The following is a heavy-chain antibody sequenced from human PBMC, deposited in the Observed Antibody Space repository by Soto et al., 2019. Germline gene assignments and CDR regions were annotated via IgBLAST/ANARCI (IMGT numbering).Heavy chain of an antibody. J-gene: IGHJ4*02. V-gene: IGHV5-51*01. Sequence: GESLKISCQVSGYTFTIYWIGWVRQMPGKGLEWMGIIYPSDSDTRYSPSFQGQVTISADQSINTAYLQWDSLKASDTAIYYCARPANTVADHFDLWGQGTPVTVAS. D-gene: IGHD4-17*01. CDR3: ARPANTVADHFDL. CDR2: IYPSDSDT. CDR1: GYTFTIYW.